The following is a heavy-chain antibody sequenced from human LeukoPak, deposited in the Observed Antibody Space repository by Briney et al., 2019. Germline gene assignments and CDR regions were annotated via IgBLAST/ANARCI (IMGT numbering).Heavy chain of an antibody. J-gene: IGHJ4*02. CDR3: ARDLGSSGYSYDY. V-gene: IGHV1-2*02. CDR1: GYTFTGYY. D-gene: IGHD3-22*01. CDR2: INPNSGGT. Sequence: ASVKVSCKASGYTFTGYYMHWVRQAPGQGLEWMGWINPNSGGTNYAQKFQGRVTMTRDTSISTAYMELSRPRSDDTAVYYCARDLGSSGYSYDYWGQGTLVTVSS.